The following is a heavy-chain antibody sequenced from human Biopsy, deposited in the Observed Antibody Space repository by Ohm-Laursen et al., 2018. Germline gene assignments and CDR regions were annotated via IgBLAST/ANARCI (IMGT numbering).Heavy chain of an antibody. CDR3: TKRRTAVRPFDS. CDR2: ISGSSNNI. D-gene: IGHD6-25*01. V-gene: IGHV3-9*01. CDR1: GFIFSDYG. J-gene: IGHJ4*01. Sequence: LSLTCAASGFIFSDYGMHWVRQAPGQGLEWVSGISGSSNNIIYADSVRGRFTISRDNAKSSLYLEMNSLRSEDTAFYYCTKRRTAVRPFDSWGHGTLVTVSS.